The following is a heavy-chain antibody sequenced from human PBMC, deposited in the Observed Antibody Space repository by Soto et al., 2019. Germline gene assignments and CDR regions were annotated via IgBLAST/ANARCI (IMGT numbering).Heavy chain of an antibody. J-gene: IGHJ4*02. V-gene: IGHV3-23*01. CDR3: ARGLGMYSSSSLDY. Sequence: GGSLRLSCAASGFSFYSHAMTWVRQAPGQGLEWVSTVNNNGAFTYYADSVKGRFTISRDISKNTLYLHMNSLRGEDTAIYYCARGLGMYSSSSLDYWGQGTLVTVSS. D-gene: IGHD6-6*01. CDR2: VNNNGAFT. CDR1: GFSFYSHA.